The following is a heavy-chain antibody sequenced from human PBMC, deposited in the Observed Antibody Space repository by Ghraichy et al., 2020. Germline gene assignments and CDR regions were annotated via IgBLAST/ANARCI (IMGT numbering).Heavy chain of an antibody. CDR2: IYYSGNT. CDR1: GGSISSYY. CDR3: ARGLYGSNWYAVDF. Sequence: ETLSLTCTVSGGSISSYYWSWIRQPPGMGLEWTGYIYYSGNTNYNPSLKSRVAISRDTSKTQFSLRLTSVTAADTAVYYCARGLYGSNWYAVDFWGQGTLVTVSS. J-gene: IGHJ4*02. D-gene: IGHD6-13*01. V-gene: IGHV4-59*01.